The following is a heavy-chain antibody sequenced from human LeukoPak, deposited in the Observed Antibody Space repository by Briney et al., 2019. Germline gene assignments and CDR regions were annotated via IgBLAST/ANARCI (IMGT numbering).Heavy chain of an antibody. CDR2: ISYDGSNK. CDR1: GFTFSSYG. V-gene: IGHV3-30*18. J-gene: IGHJ6*02. D-gene: IGHD6-19*01. CDR3: AKDGQWHLRDYYYYYGMDV. Sequence: GRSLRLSCAASGFTFSSYGMHWVRQAPGKGLEWVAVISYDGSNKYYADSMKGRFTISRDNSKNTLYLQMNNLRAEDTAVYYCAKDGQWHLRDYYYYYGMDVWGQGTTVTVSS.